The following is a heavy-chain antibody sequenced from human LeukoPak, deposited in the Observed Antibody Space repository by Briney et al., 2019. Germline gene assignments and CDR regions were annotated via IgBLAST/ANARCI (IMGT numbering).Heavy chain of an antibody. V-gene: IGHV4-39*01. D-gene: IGHD5/OR15-5a*01. J-gene: IGHJ2*01. Sequence: SETLSLTCTVSGGSISSSSYYWGWIRQPPGKGLEWIGSIYYSGSTYYNPSLKSRVTISVDTSKNQFSLKLSSVTAADTAVYYCARLSNWYFDLWGRGTLVTVYS. CDR3: ARLSNWYFDL. CDR2: IYYSGST. CDR1: GGSISSSSYY.